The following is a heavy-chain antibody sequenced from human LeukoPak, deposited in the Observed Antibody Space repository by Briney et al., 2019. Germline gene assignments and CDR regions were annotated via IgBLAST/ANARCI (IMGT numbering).Heavy chain of an antibody. D-gene: IGHD3-22*01. CDR3: ARAMIVVQYAFDI. CDR1: GYTFTSYG. CDR2: ISAYNGNT. J-gene: IGHJ3*02. V-gene: IGHV1-18*01. Sequence: ASVKVSCKASGYTFTSYGISWVRQAPGQGLEWMGWISAYNGNTNYAQKLQGRVTITADKSTSTAYMELSSLRSEDTAVYYCARAMIVVQYAFDIWGQGTMVTVSS.